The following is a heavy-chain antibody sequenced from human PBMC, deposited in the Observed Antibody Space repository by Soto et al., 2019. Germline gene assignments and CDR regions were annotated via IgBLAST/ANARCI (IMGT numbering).Heavy chain of an antibody. Sequence: PSETLSLTCAVFGGSFRGYYWSWIRQPPGKGLEWIGEINHSGSTNYNPSLKSRVTISVDTSKNQFSLKLSSVTAADTAVYYCARVGPYSSSWYVPPFDYWGQGTLVTVSS. CDR2: INHSGST. V-gene: IGHV4-34*01. D-gene: IGHD6-13*01. CDR3: ARVGPYSSSWYVPPFDY. CDR1: GGSFRGYY. J-gene: IGHJ4*02.